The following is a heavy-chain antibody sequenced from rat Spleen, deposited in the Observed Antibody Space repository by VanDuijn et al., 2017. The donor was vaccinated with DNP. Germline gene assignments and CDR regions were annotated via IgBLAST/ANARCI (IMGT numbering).Heavy chain of an antibody. V-gene: IGHV5S13*01. CDR3: TTESTYYGYFDY. D-gene: IGHD1-9*01. CDR1: GFTFSDYG. CDR2: ITTGGGHT. Sequence: EVQLVESGGGLVQPGRSLKLSCAASGFTFSDYGMAWVRQVPSKGLEGVASITTGGGHTYYRDSVKGRFTISRDNAKNTQYLRMDSLRSEDTATYYCTTESTYYGYFDYWGQGVMVPVSS. J-gene: IGHJ2*01.